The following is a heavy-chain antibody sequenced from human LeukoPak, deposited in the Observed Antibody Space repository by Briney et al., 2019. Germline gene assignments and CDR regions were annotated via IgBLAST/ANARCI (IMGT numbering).Heavy chain of an antibody. CDR3: AFLSRLGGDWYYYMDV. V-gene: IGHV1-8*01. Sequence: GASVKVSCKASGYTFTSYDINWVRQATGQGLEWMGWMNPNSGNTGYAQKFQGRVTMTRNTSISTAYMELSSLRSEDTAVYYCAFLSRLGGDWYYYMDVWGKGTTVTVSS. D-gene: IGHD3/OR15-3a*01. J-gene: IGHJ6*03. CDR2: MNPNSGNT. CDR1: GYTFTSYD.